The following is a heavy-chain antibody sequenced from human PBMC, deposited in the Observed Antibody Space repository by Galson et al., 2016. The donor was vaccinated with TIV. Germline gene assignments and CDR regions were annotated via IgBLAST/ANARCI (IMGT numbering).Heavy chain of an antibody. J-gene: IGHJ6*02. CDR3: VRDRRHCGDNCYLYYYYGMDV. Sequence: SLRLSCAASDFTVSSNYMSWVRQAPGRGLEWVSIISSGGTTHYADSVRGRFTISRDNSKNTLFLQMNSLGVEDTAVYYCVRDRRHCGDNCYLYYYYGMDVWGQGTTVTVSS. CDR1: DFTVSSNY. D-gene: IGHD2-21*02. CDR2: ISSGGTT. V-gene: IGHV3-53*05.